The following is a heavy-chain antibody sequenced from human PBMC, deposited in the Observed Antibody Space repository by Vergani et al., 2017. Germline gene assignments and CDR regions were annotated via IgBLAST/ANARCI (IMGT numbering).Heavy chain of an antibody. Sequence: QVQLQQWGAGLLKPSETLSLTCTVSGGSISSSSYYWGWIRQPPGKGLEWIGSIYYSGSTYYNPSLKSRVTISVDTSKNQFSLKLSSVTAADTAVYYCARETPGYGGTYYFDYWGQGTLVTVSS. CDR1: GGSISSSSYY. D-gene: IGHD4-23*01. CDR2: IYYSGST. CDR3: ARETPGYGGTYYFDY. J-gene: IGHJ4*02. V-gene: IGHV4-39*07.